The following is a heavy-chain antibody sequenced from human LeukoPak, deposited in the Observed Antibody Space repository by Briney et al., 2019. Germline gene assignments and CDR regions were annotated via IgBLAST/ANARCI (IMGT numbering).Heavy chain of an antibody. D-gene: IGHD2-15*01. J-gene: IGHJ4*02. Sequence: MSLETLSLTCAVSGGSISSSNWWSWVRQPPGKGLEWIGEIYHSGSTNYNPSLKSRVTISVDKSKNQFSLKLSSVTAADTAVYYCAVYCNGGSCSNPYYFDYWGQGTLVTVSS. V-gene: IGHV4-4*02. CDR3: AVYCNGGSCSNPYYFDY. CDR2: IYHSGST. CDR1: GGSISSSNW.